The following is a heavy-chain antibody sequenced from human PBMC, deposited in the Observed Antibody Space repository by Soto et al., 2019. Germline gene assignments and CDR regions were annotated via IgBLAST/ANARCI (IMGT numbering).Heavy chain of an antibody. CDR2: TYYRSKWYN. J-gene: IGHJ2*01. Sequence: QVQLQQSGPGLVKPSQTISLMCDISGDSVSSVTATWSWIRQSPSRGLEWLGRTYYRSKWYNDYAVSVKSRIVITPDTSKIQLTLELNSVTPEDTAVYFCARDGSGFHWYFDVWGRGTLVTVSS. V-gene: IGHV6-1*01. CDR1: GDSVSSVTAT. CDR3: ARDGSGFHWYFDV. D-gene: IGHD6-19*01.